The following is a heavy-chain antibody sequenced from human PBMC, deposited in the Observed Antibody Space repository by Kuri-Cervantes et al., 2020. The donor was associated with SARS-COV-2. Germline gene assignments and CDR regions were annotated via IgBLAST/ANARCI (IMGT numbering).Heavy chain of an antibody. V-gene: IGHV4-4*07. J-gene: IGHJ6*03. Sequence: GSLRLSCTVSGGSISSYYWSWIRQPAGKGLEWIGRIYTSGSTNYNPSLKSRVTMSVDTSKNQFSLKLSSVTAADTAVCYCALRTLPWYYYYMDVWGKGTTVTVSS. CDR1: GGSISSYY. D-gene: IGHD3/OR15-3a*01. CDR3: ALRTLPWYYYYMDV. CDR2: IYTSGST.